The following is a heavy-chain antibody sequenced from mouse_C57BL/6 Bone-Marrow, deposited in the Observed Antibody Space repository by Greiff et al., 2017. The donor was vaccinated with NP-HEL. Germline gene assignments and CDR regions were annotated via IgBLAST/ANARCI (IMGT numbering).Heavy chain of an antibody. CDR2: IDPSDSET. V-gene: IGHV1-52*01. CDR3: ARADFYWYFEV. Sequence: QVQLQQPGAELVRPGSSVKLSCKASGYTFTSYWMHWVKQRPIQGLEWIGNIDPSDSETHYNQKFKDKATLTVDKSSSAAYMQLSSLTSEDSAVYYWARADFYWYFEVRGTGTTVTGAS. CDR1: GYTFTSYW. J-gene: IGHJ1*03.